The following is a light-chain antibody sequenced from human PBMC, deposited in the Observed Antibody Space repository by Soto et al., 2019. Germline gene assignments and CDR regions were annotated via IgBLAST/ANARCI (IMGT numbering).Light chain of an antibody. CDR1: QGISSY. J-gene: IGKJ1*01. V-gene: IGKV1-8*01. CDR3: PQYYSYPQT. CDR2: AAS. Sequence: AIRMTQSPSSLSASTGDRVTITCRASQGISSYLAWYQQKPGKAPKLLIYAASTLQSGVPSRFSGSGSGTDFTLTISCLQSEDFATYYCPQYYSYPQTFGKGTKVEIK.